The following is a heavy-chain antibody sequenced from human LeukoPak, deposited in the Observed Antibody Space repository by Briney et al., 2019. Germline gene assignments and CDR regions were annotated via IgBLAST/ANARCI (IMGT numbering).Heavy chain of an antibody. J-gene: IGHJ6*03. CDR1: GFTFSDYY. CDR2: ISSSGSNI. CDR3: ARAMDYYYYYYIDV. Sequence: GGSLRLSCAASGFTFSDYYMSWVRQAPGKGLEWVSNISSSGSNIYYADSVKGRFTISRDNAKNSLYLQMNSLRAEDTAIYYCARAMDYYYYYYIDVWGKGTTVTVSS. V-gene: IGHV3-11*04. D-gene: IGHD3-10*01.